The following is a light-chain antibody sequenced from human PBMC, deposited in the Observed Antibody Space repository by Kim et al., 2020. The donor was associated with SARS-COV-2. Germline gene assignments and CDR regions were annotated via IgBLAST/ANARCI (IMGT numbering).Light chain of an antibody. J-gene: IGLJ2*01. V-gene: IGLV2-14*03. CDR1: SGDVGGYNY. Sequence: GQSITISCTGTSGDVGGYNYVSWYQQHPGKAPKLMIYDVTNRPSGVSNRFSGSKSGNTASLTISGLQAEDEADYYCSSYTSSSTLVFGGVTQLTVL. CDR2: DVT. CDR3: SSYTSSSTLV.